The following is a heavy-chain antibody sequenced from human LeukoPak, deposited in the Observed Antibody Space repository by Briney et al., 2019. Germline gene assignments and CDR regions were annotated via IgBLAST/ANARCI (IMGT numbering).Heavy chain of an antibody. CDR2: ISGYKGNT. D-gene: IGHD2-2*01. CDR1: GYTFTSYG. J-gene: IGHJ6*03. Sequence: ASVKVSCKASGYTFTSYGISWVRQAPGQGLEWMGWISGYKGNTNYAQKFQGRVTMTTDTSTNTAYMELRSLRSDDTAVYYCARDCSSTSCPPYYYYYMDVWGKGTTVTVSS. CDR3: ARDCSSTSCPPYYYYYMDV. V-gene: IGHV1-18*01.